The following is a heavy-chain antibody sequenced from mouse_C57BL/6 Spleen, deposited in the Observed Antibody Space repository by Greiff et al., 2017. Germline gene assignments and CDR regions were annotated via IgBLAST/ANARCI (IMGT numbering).Heavy chain of an antibody. CDR1: GYTFTSYW. J-gene: IGHJ4*01. V-gene: IGHV1-61*01. CDR3: ARWGNYVAMDY. CDR2: IYPSDSET. D-gene: IGHD1-1*01. Sequence: QVQLQQSGAELVRPGSSVKLSCKASGYTFTSYWMDWVKQRPGQGLEWIGNIYPSDSETHYNQKFKDKATLTVDKSSSTAYMQLSSLTSEDSAVYYCARWGNYVAMDYWGQGTSVTVSS.